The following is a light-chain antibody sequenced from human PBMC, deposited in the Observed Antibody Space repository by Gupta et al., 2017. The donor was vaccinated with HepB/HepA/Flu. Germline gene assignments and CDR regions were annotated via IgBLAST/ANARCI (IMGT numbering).Light chain of an antibody. J-gene: IGLJ3*02. CDR2: SVS. CDR3: SSFRGGYNLVV. Sequence: QSALTQPAPASGAPGRSITISCTGPSSDIGGGDAVSWYQQYPGKAPKLLIYSVSNRPSGVAYRFSGTKYGNTASMTISGLQPEDEASYYCSSFRGGYNLVVFGGGTKLTVL. CDR1: SSDIGGGDA. V-gene: IGLV2-14*01.